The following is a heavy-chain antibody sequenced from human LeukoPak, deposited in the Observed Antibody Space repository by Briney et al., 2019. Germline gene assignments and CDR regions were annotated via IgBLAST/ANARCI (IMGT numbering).Heavy chain of an antibody. CDR1: GYTFTSYG. V-gene: IGHV1-18*01. CDR3: ATPARLYYYYGMDV. CDR2: ISAYNGNT. Sequence: ASVKVSCKASGYTFTSYGISWVRQAPGQGLEWMGWISAYNGNTNYAQKLQGRVTMTTDTSTSTAYMELRSLRSDDTAVYYCATPARLYYYYGMDVWGQGTTVTVSS. J-gene: IGHJ6*02.